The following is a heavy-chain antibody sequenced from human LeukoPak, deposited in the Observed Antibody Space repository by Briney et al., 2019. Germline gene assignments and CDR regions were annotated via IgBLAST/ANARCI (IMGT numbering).Heavy chain of an antibody. J-gene: IGHJ4*02. V-gene: IGHV4-30-2*01. CDR2: IYHSGST. D-gene: IGHD4-23*01. CDR1: GGSISSSGYS. CDR3: ARGGSTTVVSFDY. Sequence: SETLSLTCTVSGGSISSSGYSWTWIRQPPGKGLEWIGYIYHSGSTFYNPSLKSRVTISIDRSKNQFSLKLTPVTAADTAVYYCARGGSTTVVSFDYWGQGTLVTVS.